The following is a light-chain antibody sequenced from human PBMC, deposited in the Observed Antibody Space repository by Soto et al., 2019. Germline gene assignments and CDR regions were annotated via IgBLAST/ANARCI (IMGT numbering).Light chain of an antibody. CDR2: DAS. CDR1: QSISSW. Sequence: DIQMTQSPSTLSASVGDRVTITCRASQSISSWLAWYQQKPGKAPKLLIYDASSLESGVPSRFSGSGSGTEFTLTISSLQPDDFATYYCQQYMTSSRTFGQGTKVDIK. J-gene: IGKJ1*01. V-gene: IGKV1-5*01. CDR3: QQYMTSSRT.